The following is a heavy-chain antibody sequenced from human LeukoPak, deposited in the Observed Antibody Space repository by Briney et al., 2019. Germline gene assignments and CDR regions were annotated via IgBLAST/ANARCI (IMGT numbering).Heavy chain of an antibody. D-gene: IGHD6-13*01. Sequence: PSETLSLTCTVSGGSISSYYWSWIRQPPGKGLEWIGYIYYSGSTNYNPSLKSRVTISVDTSKNQFSLKLSSVTAADTAVYYCARVGQQLVRGRDYFDYWGQGTLVTVSS. CDR2: IYYSGST. V-gene: IGHV4-59*08. CDR1: GGSISSYY. J-gene: IGHJ4*02. CDR3: ARVGQQLVRGRDYFDY.